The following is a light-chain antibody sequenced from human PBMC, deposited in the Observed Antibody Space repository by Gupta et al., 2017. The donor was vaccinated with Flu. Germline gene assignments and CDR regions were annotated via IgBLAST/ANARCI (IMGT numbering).Light chain of an antibody. CDR3: QQDVYNPHT. Sequence: SLGERATINCKSSQIVFYMSNNKNYLARYQQKPVQPPKILIYWASMRESGVRDRLSGSGFVTDFTLTITSLQAEHVAVYYCQQDVYNPHTFSGGTKAEIK. V-gene: IGKV4-1*01. CDR1: QIVFYMSNNKNY. J-gene: IGKJ4*01. CDR2: WAS.